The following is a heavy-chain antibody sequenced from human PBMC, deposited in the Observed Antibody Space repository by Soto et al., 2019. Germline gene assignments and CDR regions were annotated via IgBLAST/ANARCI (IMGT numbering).Heavy chain of an antibody. V-gene: IGHV1-2*04. J-gene: IGHJ5*02. CDR3: ARTTYYYDSSGLKHDSTDAKRQPYFDP. Sequence: ASVKVSCKASGYTFTGYYMHWVRQAPGQGLEWMGWINPNSGGTNYAQKFQGWVTMTRDTSISTAYMELSRLRSDDTAVYYCARTTYYYDSSGLKHDSTDAKRQPYFDPWGQGTLVTVSS. CDR1: GYTFTGYY. CDR2: INPNSGGT. D-gene: IGHD3-22*01.